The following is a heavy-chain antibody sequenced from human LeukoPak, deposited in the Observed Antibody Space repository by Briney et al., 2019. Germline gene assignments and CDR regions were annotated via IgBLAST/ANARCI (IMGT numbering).Heavy chain of an antibody. J-gene: IGHJ4*02. CDR1: GASITRTY. D-gene: IGHD3-16*02. CDR2: VYDTGDT. Sequence: SETLSLTCTVSGASITRTYWSWIRQPPGRGLESVGYVYDTGDTSYNPSLKSRVTMSLDTSKNQFFLTLTSVTAADTAVYYCARIPTLRLGELSALDYWGQGTLVTVSS. CDR3: ARIPTLRLGELSALDY. V-gene: IGHV4-59*08.